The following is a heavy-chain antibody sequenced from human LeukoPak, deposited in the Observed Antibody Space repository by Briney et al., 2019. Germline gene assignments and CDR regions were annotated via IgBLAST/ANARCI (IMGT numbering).Heavy chain of an antibody. CDR2: IIPIFGTA. CDR1: GGTFSSYA. Sequence: SVKASCKASGGTFSSYAISCVRQAPGQGLEWMGGIIPIFGTANYAQKFQGRVTITADESTSTAYMELSSLRSEDTAVYYCARVLPLYYYYYMDVWGKGTTVTVSS. J-gene: IGHJ6*03. CDR3: ARVLPLYYYYYMDV. V-gene: IGHV1-69*13.